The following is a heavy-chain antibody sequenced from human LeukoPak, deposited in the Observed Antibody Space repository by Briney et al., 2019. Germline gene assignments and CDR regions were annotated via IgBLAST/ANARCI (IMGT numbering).Heavy chain of an antibody. V-gene: IGHV4-31*03. CDR1: GGSISSGGYY. J-gene: IGHJ4*02. D-gene: IGHD3-16*01. Sequence: SETLSLTCTASGGSISSGGYYWSWIRQHPGKGLEWIGYIYYSGSTYYNPSLKSRVTISVDTSKNQFSLKLSSVTAADTAVYYCARSGGGDYDYVWGSLSLDYWGQGTLVTVSS. CDR3: ARSGGGDYDYVWGSLSLDY. CDR2: IYYSGST.